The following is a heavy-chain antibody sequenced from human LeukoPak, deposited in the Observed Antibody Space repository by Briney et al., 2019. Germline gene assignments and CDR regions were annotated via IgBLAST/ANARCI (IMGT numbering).Heavy chain of an antibody. CDR2: INSDGNST. J-gene: IGHJ6*03. Sequence: TGGSLRLSCAASGFTFSSYWMHWVRQAPGKGLVWVSRINSDGNSTSYADSVKGRFTISRDNAKSTLYLQMNSLRAEDTAVYYCAPLYCSGGSCYPRSLYYYYYMDVWGKGTTVTVSS. CDR1: GFTFSSYW. D-gene: IGHD2-15*01. CDR3: APLYCSGGSCYPRSLYYYYYMDV. V-gene: IGHV3-74*01.